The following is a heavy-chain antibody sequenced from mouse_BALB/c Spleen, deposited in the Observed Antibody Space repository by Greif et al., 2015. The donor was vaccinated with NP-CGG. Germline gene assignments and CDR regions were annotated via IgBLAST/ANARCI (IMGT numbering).Heavy chain of an antibody. V-gene: IGHV1-54*01. CDR3: ARRGIHFDY. Sequence: QVQLQQSGAELVRPGTSVKVSCKASGYAFTNYLIEWVKQRPGQGLEWIGVINPGSGGTNYNEKFKGKATLTADKSSSTAYMQLSSLTSDDSAVYFCARRGIHFDYWGQGTTLTVSS. CDR2: INPGSGGT. CDR1: GYAFTNYL. J-gene: IGHJ2*01.